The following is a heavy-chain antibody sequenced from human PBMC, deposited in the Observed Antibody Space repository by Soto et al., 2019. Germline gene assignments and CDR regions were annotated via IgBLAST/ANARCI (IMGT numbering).Heavy chain of an antibody. D-gene: IGHD6-19*01. CDR1: GGSISSGGYY. V-gene: IGHV4-31*03. CDR3: ARDVEVAGPDV. Sequence: SETLSLTCTVSGGSISSGGYYWTWIRQHPWKGLEWIGHIYYSVNTYYNPSLKRRVIISVDTSKNQFSLKLTSVTAADTAVYYCARDVEVAGPDVWGHGXTVTVYS. CDR2: IYYSVNT. J-gene: IGHJ6*02.